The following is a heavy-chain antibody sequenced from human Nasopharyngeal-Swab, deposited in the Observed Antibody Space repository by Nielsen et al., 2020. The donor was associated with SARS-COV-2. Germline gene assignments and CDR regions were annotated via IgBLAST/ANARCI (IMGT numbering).Heavy chain of an antibody. J-gene: IGHJ4*02. CDR3: ARQGYCSSTSCYNDY. CDR1: GYKFTSYW. CDR2: IYPPDSDT. D-gene: IGHD2-2*02. V-gene: IGHV5-51*01. Sequence: GESLKISCKSSGYKFTSYWIGWVRQMPGKGLEWMGIIYPPDSDTRYSPSFQGQVTISADKSISTAYLQWSSLKASDTAMYYCARQGYCSSTSCYNDYWGQGTLVTVSS.